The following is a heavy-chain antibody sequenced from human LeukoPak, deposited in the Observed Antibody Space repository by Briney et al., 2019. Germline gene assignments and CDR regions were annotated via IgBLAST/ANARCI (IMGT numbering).Heavy chain of an antibody. CDR2: IYYSGST. V-gene: IGHV4-39*07. CDR1: GGSISSSSYY. Sequence: SETLSLTCTVSGGSISSSSYYWGWIRQPPGKGLEWIGSIYYSGSTYYNPSLKSRVTISVDTSKNQFSLKLSSVTAADTAVYYCARDRGERWFDPWGQGTLVTVSS. D-gene: IGHD3-16*01. CDR3: ARDRGERWFDP. J-gene: IGHJ5*02.